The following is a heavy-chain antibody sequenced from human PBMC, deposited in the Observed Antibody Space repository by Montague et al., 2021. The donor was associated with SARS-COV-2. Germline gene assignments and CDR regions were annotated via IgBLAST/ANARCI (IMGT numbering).Heavy chain of an antibody. CDR1: GFSLSTIGVG. CDR3: AHRAGKWFGESRKYYFDY. Sequence: PALVKPTQTLTLTCTFSGFSLSTIGVGVGWIRQPPGKALEWLALIYWDDDKRYSPFLRSRLTITKDTSKNRVVLTMTNMDPVDTATYYCAHRAGKWFGESRKYYFDYWGQGTLVTVSS. J-gene: IGHJ4*02. CDR2: IYWDDDK. D-gene: IGHD3-10*01. V-gene: IGHV2-5*02.